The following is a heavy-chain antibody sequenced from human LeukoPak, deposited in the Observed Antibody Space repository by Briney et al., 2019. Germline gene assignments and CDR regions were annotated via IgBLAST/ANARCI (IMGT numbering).Heavy chain of an antibody. D-gene: IGHD2-21*02. Sequence: SETLPLTCTVYGKSFSGYYWTCIRQSPGKGLEWIGEINHSGSTNYNPSLKSRVSISIDTSKNYLSLKLSSVTAADTAVYYCARGRVSVTGYYFAMDVWGQGTTVTVSS. CDR2: INHSGST. V-gene: IGHV4-34*01. J-gene: IGHJ6*02. CDR1: GKSFSGYY. CDR3: ARGRVSVTGYYFAMDV.